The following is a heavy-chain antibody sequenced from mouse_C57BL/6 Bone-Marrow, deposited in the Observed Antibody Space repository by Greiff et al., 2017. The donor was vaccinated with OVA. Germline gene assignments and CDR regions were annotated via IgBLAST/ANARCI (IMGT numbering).Heavy chain of an antibody. Sequence: EVQRVESGGGLVQPGGSLSLSCAASGFTFTAYYMSWVRQPPGKALAWLGFIRNKANGYTTEYSASVKGRFTISRDNSQSILYLQMNALRAEDSATYYCARSLYLFAYWGQGTLVTVSA. V-gene: IGHV7-3*01. D-gene: IGHD2-1*01. CDR2: IRNKANGYTT. CDR1: GFTFTAYY. CDR3: ARSLYLFAY. J-gene: IGHJ3*01.